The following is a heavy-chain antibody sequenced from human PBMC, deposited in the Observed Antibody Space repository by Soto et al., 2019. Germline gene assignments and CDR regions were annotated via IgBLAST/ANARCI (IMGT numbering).Heavy chain of an antibody. Sequence: TSETLSLTCTVSGGSISSYYWSCLRQPPGKGLEWIGYTYYSGSTNYNPSLKSRVTISVDTSKNQFSLKLSSVTAADTAVYYCARADGSNFPLEYWGQGTMVTVSS. CDR3: ARADGSNFPLEY. V-gene: IGHV4-59*01. D-gene: IGHD3-3*01. CDR1: GGSISSYY. CDR2: TYYSGST. J-gene: IGHJ4*02.